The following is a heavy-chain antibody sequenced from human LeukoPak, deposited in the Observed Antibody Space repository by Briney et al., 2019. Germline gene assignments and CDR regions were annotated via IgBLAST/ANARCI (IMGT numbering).Heavy chain of an antibody. CDR3: ASAPGYYDILTGYYKTQYYYGMDV. Sequence: SETLSLTCTVSGGSISSYYWSWIRQPAGKGLEWIGRIYTSGSTNYNPSLKSRVTMSVDTSKNQFSLKLSSVTAADTAVYYCASAPGYYDILTGYYKTQYYYGMDVWGQGTTVTVSS. CDR2: IYTSGST. CDR1: GGSISSYY. V-gene: IGHV4-4*07. D-gene: IGHD3-9*01. J-gene: IGHJ6*02.